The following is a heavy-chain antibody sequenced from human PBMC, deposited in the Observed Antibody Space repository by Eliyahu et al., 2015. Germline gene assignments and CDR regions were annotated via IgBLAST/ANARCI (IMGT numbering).Heavy chain of an antibody. CDR1: GGTFSSYA. J-gene: IGHJ6*02. Sequence: QVQLVQSGAEVKKPGSSVKVSCKASGGTFSSYAISWVRQAPGQGLEWMGRIIPILGIANYAQKFQGRVTITADKSTSTAYMELSSLRSEDTAVYYCASRLFRFGEVSYYGMDVWGQGTTVTVSS. D-gene: IGHD3-10*01. CDR3: ASRLFRFGEVSYYGMDV. V-gene: IGHV1-69*04. CDR2: IIPILGIA.